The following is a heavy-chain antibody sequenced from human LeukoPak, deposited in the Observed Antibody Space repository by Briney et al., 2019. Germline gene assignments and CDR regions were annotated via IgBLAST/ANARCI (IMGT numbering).Heavy chain of an antibody. CDR2: MNPNSGNT. CDR3: ARGYIAAAGQYYYYGMDV. Sequence: GASVTVSCKASGYTFTSYDINWVRQATGQGLEWMGWMNPNSGNTGCAQKFQGRVTMTRNTSISTAYMELSSLRSEDTAVYYCARGYIAAAGQYYYYGMDVWGQGTTVTVSS. CDR1: GYTFTSYD. D-gene: IGHD6-13*01. J-gene: IGHJ6*02. V-gene: IGHV1-8*01.